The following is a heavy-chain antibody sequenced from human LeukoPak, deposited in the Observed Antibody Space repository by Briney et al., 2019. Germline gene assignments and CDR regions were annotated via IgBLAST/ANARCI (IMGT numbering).Heavy chain of an antibody. V-gene: IGHV1-8*03. CDR3: ARGSLQLWSLFDY. D-gene: IGHD5-18*01. CDR2: MNPNSGNT. CDR1: GYTFTSYD. Sequence: ASVKVSCKASGYTFTSYDINWVRQATGQGLEWMGWMNPNSGNTGYAQKFQGRVTITRNTSISTAYMELSSLRSEDTAVYYCARGSLQLWSLFDYWGQGTLVTVSS. J-gene: IGHJ4*02.